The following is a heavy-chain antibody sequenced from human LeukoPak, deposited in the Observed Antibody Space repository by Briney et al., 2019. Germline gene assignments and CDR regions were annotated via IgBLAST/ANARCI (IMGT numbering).Heavy chain of an antibody. CDR1: GYIFTTYG. D-gene: IGHD6-13*01. CDR3: ARDRSSSSWHPDAFDI. CDR2: ISGYNGAT. J-gene: IGHJ3*02. V-gene: IGHV1-18*01. Sequence: ASVKVSCKASGYIFTTYGINWVRQAPGQGLEWMGWISGYNGATNYAQNFQGRVTMTTDTSTSTAYMELRSLRSDETAVYYCARDRSSSSWHPDAFDIWGQGTMVTVSS.